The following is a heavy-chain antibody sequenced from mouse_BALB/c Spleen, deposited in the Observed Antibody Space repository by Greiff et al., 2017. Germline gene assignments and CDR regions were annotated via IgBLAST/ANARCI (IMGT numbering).Heavy chain of an antibody. CDR2: INSDGGST. Sequence: EVKLMESGGGLVQPGESLKLSCESNEYEFPSHDMSWVRKTPEKRLELVAAINSDGGSTYYPDTMERRFIISRDNTKKTLYLQMSSLRSEDTALYYCASATVAPYWYFDVWGAGTTVTVSS. J-gene: IGHJ1*01. V-gene: IGHV5-2*01. CDR3: ASATVAPYWYFDV. CDR1: EYEFPSHD. D-gene: IGHD1-1*01.